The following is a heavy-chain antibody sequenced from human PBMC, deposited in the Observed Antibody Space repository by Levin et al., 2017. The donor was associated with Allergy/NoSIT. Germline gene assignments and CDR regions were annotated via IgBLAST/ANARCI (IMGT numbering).Heavy chain of an antibody. CDR3: ARDKSYRDTGGSYDS. CDR2: INPNSGGT. Sequence: PRESLKISCKASGYSFSDYYIHWVRQAPGQGLEWMGRINPNSGGTNYAQTFQGRVTMTRDTSTCSAYMELSRLTSDDTAVYYCARDKSYRDTGGSYDSWGQGTLVTVSS. D-gene: IGHD2-8*02. J-gene: IGHJ5*01. V-gene: IGHV1-2*02. CDR1: GYSFSDYY.